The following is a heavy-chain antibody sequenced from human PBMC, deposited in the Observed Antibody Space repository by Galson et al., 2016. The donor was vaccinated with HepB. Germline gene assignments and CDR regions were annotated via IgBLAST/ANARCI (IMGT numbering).Heavy chain of an antibody. CDR3: THRRIASAGSHFDY. J-gene: IGHJ4*02. D-gene: IGHD6-13*01. CDR2: VYWDDDK. V-gene: IGHV2-5*02. CDR1: GISLSSNGVG. Sequence: PALVKPTQTLTLTCTVSGISLSSNGVGVGWIRQSPGKALEWLALVYWDDDKRYNPSLKSRLTITKDTPKSHVVLTVTNVDPVDTGTYFCTHRRIASAGSHFDYWGQGALVTVSS.